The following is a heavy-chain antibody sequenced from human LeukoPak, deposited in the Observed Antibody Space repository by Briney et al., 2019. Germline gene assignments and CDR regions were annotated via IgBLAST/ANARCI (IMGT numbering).Heavy chain of an antibody. J-gene: IGHJ4*02. CDR2: INAGNGNT. CDR1: GYTFTSYA. Sequence: ASVKVSCKASGYTFTSYAMHWVRQAPGQRLEWMGWINAGNGNTKYSQKFQGRVTITRDTSASTAYMELSSLRSEDTAVYYCARDGKRGYSYGYPDYWGQGTLSPSPQ. V-gene: IGHV1-3*01. CDR3: ARDGKRGYSYGYPDY. D-gene: IGHD5-18*01.